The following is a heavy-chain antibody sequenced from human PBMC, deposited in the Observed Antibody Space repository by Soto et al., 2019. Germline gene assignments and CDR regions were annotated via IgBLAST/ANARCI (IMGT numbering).Heavy chain of an antibody. CDR3: ARKGLLWFGEANWYFDL. Sequence: QVQLQESGPGLVKPSETLSLTCTVSGGSISSYYWSWIRQPPGKGLEWIGYIYYSGSTNYNPSLKSRVTISVDTSKNQFSLKLSSVTAADTAVYYCARKGLLWFGEANWYFDLWGRGTLVTVSS. CDR2: IYYSGST. D-gene: IGHD3-10*01. V-gene: IGHV4-59*01. J-gene: IGHJ2*01. CDR1: GGSISSYY.